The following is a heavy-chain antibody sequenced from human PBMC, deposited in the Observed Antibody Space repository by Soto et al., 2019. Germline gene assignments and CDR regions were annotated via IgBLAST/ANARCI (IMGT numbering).Heavy chain of an antibody. Sequence: HPGGSLRLSCAASGFTFSSYAMHWVRQAPGKGLEWVAVISYDGSNKYYADSVKGRFTISRDNSKNTLYLQMNSLRAEDTAVYYCARDRRYFVYYYYGMDVWGQGTTVTVSS. CDR1: GFTFSSYA. CDR2: ISYDGSNK. CDR3: ARDRRYFVYYYYGMDV. J-gene: IGHJ6*02. V-gene: IGHV3-30-3*01. D-gene: IGHD3-9*01.